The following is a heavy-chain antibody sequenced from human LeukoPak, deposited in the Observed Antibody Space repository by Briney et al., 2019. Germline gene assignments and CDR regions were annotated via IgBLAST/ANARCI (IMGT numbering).Heavy chain of an antibody. J-gene: IGHJ3*02. Sequence: SVKVSCKASGGTFSSYAISWVRQAPGQGLEWMGGIIPIFGAANYAQKFQGRVTITADESTSTAYMELSSLRSEDTAVYYCARSMNYYDSSGQWDAFDIWGQGTMVTVSS. V-gene: IGHV1-69*13. CDR2: IIPIFGAA. CDR1: GGTFSSYA. D-gene: IGHD3-22*01. CDR3: ARSMNYYDSSGQWDAFDI.